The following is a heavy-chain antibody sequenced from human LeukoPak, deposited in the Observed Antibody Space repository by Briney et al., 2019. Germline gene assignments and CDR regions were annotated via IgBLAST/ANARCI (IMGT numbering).Heavy chain of an antibody. D-gene: IGHD4-11*01. CDR2: IWSDGSNH. V-gene: IGHV3-33*01. CDR1: KFTFSHYG. CDR3: ARDAQRGFDYSNSLAY. Sequence: GGSLRLSCAASKFTFSHYGMPWVRQAPGKGLQWVAVIWSDGSNHYYADSVKGRFTISRDNSNNMVYLQMNSLRVDDTGVYYCARDAQRGFDYSNSLAYWGQGVLVTVSS. J-gene: IGHJ4*02.